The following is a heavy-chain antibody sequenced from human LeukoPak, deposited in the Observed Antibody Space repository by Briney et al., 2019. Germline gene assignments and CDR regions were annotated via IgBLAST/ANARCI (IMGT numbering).Heavy chain of an antibody. Sequence: GGSLRLSCAASGFTFSSYGMHWVRQAPGKGLEWVAVIWYDGSNKYYADSVKGRFTISRDNSKNTLYLQMNSLRAEDTAVYYCAGDNMVRGVIIAGTDYWGQGTLVTVS. CDR2: IWYDGSNK. V-gene: IGHV3-33*01. CDR1: GFTFSSYG. J-gene: IGHJ4*02. D-gene: IGHD3-10*01. CDR3: AGDNMVRGVIIAGTDY.